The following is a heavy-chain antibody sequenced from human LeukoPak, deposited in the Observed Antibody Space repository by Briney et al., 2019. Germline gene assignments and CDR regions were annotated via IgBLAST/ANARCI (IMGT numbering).Heavy chain of an antibody. CDR3: ARAQYYDFWSGYYTGSHAFDI. Sequence: ASVKVSCKASGYTFTSYDINWVRQATGQGLEWMGWMNPNSSSTGYAQKFQGRVTMTRDTSISTAYMELSRLRSDDTAVYYCARAQYYDFWSGYYTGSHAFDIWGQGTMVTVSS. D-gene: IGHD3-3*01. CDR1: GYTFTSYD. J-gene: IGHJ3*02. V-gene: IGHV1-8*01. CDR2: MNPNSSST.